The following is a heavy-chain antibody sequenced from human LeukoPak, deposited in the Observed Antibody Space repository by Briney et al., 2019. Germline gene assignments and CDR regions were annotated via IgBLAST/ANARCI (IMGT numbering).Heavy chain of an antibody. V-gene: IGHV1-2*02. D-gene: IGHD3-10*01. CDR1: GYTFTSYA. CDR3: ARPSGGSGSYPAPHDY. J-gene: IGHJ4*02. Sequence: GASVKVSCKASGYTFTSYAMNWVRQAPGQGLEWMGWINPNSGGTNYAQKFQGRVTMTRDTSISTAYMELSRLRSDDTAVYYCARPSGGSGSYPAPHDYWGQGTLVTVSS. CDR2: INPNSGGT.